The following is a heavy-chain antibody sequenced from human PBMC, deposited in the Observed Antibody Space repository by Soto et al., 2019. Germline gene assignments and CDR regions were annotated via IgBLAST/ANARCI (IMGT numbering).Heavy chain of an antibody. J-gene: IGHJ3*02. CDR3: ARERGDYCDSSGYARSAFDI. CDR1: GYTFTGYY. V-gene: IGHV1-2*04. CDR2: INPNSGDT. Sequence: QVQLVQSGAEVKKPGASVKVSCKTSGYTFTGYYMHWVRQAPGQGLEWMGWINPNSGDTTYAQKFTGWVTMTRDTTISTAFMELNRLRSNDTAVYYCARERGDYCDSSGYARSAFDIWGQGTMVTVSS. D-gene: IGHD3-22*01.